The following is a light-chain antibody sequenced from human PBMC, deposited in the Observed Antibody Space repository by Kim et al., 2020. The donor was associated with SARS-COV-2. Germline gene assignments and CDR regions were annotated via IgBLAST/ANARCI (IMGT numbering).Light chain of an antibody. J-gene: IGKJ2*01. V-gene: IGKV3-15*01. CDR2: GAS. CDR3: QQYNNWPMYT. Sequence: VSPVERATLSCRASQSVSINLAWYQQKPGQAPRLLIYGASTRATGIPARFSGSGSGTEFTLTISSLQSEDFAVYYCQQYNNWPMYTFGQGTKLEI. CDR1: QSVSIN.